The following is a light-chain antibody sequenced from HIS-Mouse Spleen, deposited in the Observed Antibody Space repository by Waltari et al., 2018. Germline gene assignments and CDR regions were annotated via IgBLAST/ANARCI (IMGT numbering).Light chain of an antibody. CDR1: ALHKKY. CDR2: EDS. CDR3: YSTDSSGNHRV. Sequence: SYELTQPPAVSVSPGQTASITCSGDALHKKYAYWYQQKSGQAPVLVIYEDSRRPSGLPERFSGSSSGTMATLTISGAQVEDEADYYCYSTDSSGNHRVFGGGTKLTVL. J-gene: IGLJ2*01. V-gene: IGLV3-10*01.